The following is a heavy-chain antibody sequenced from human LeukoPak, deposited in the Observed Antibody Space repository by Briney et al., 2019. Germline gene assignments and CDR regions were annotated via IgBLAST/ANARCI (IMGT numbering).Heavy chain of an antibody. D-gene: IGHD3-10*01. J-gene: IGHJ2*01. CDR2: IRYDGSNK. Sequence: GGSLRLSCAASGFTFSSYGMHWVRQAPGKGLEWVAFIRYDGSNKYYADSVKGRFTISRDNSKNTLYLQMNSLRAEDTAVYYCARTVGGDYGSGHWYFGLWGRGTLVTVSS. V-gene: IGHV3-30*02. CDR1: GFTFSSYG. CDR3: ARTVGGDYGSGHWYFGL.